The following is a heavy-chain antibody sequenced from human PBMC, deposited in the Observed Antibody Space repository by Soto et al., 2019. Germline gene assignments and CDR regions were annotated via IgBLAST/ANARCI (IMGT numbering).Heavy chain of an antibody. D-gene: IGHD3-3*01. J-gene: IGHJ6*02. Sequence: EVQLVESGGGLVQPGGSLRLSCAASGFTFSSYWMHWVRQAPGKGLVWVSRINSDGSSTSYADSVKGRFTISRDNAKNTMNLQMNSLRAEDTAVYYCARDGYYDFWRGYYTGYYYGMDDWGQGTTVTVSS. CDR3: ARDGYYDFWRGYYTGYYYGMDD. CDR2: INSDGSST. V-gene: IGHV3-74*01. CDR1: GFTFSSYW.